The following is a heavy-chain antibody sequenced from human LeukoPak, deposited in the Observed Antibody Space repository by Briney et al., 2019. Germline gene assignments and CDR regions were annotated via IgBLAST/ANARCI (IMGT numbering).Heavy chain of an antibody. CDR3: ARSEGYCSSTSCPYWYFDL. Sequence: SETLSLTCTVSGGSISSGDYYWSWIRQPPGKGLEWIGYIYYSGSTYYNPSLKSRVTISVDTSKNQFSLKLSSVTAADTAVYYCARSEGYCSSTSCPYWYFDLWGRGTLVTVSS. CDR2: IYYSGST. CDR1: GGSISSGDYY. J-gene: IGHJ2*01. V-gene: IGHV4-30-4*02. D-gene: IGHD2-2*01.